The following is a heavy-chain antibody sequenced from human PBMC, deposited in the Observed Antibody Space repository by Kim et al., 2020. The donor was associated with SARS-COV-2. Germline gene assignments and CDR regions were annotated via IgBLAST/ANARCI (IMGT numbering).Heavy chain of an antibody. CDR2: INNSGST. CDR3: ARVSAGKDY. D-gene: IGHD6-13*01. J-gene: IGHJ4*02. CDR1: GGSFSGYY. V-gene: IGHV4-34*01. Sequence: SETLSLTCAVYGGSFSGYYWSWIRQPPGKGLEWIGEINNSGSTNYNPSLKSRVTISVDTSKNQFSLKLSSVTAADTAVYYCARVSAGKDYWGQGTLVTVS.